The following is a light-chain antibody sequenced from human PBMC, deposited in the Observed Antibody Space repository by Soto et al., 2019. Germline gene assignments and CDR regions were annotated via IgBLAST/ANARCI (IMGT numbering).Light chain of an antibody. V-gene: IGKV1-5*01. CDR2: DAS. J-gene: IGKJ1*01. CDR3: QQYDSYSSGP. CDR1: QTINSW. Sequence: DIQMTQSPSTLSASVGDRVTITCRASQTINSWLAWYQQKPGKAPKVLIFDASSLKTGVPSRFSGSGSGTEFTLTISNLQPDYFATYYCQQYDSYSSGPFGQGTKVDIK.